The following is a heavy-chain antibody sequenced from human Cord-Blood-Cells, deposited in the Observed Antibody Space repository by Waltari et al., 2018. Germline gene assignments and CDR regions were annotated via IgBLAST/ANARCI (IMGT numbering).Heavy chain of an antibody. V-gene: IGHV4-34*01. Sequence: QVQLQQWGAGLLKPSETLSLTCAVYGGSFSGYYWTWIRQPPGKGLEWIGEINHSGSTNYNPSLKSRVTISVDTSKNQFSLKLSSVTAADTAVYYCASSSSIAAAGIDYWGQGTLVTVSS. CDR3: ASSSSIAAAGIDY. J-gene: IGHJ4*02. CDR2: INHSGST. CDR1: GGSFSGYY. D-gene: IGHD6-13*01.